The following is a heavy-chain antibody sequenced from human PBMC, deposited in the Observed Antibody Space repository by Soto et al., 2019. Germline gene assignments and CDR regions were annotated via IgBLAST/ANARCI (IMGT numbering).Heavy chain of an antibody. CDR2: ISAYNGNT. Sequence: QVQLVQSGGEVRRPGASVKVSCKASGYTFTGFGITWVRQAPGQGLEWMGWISAYNGNTNYAQNLQDRVTMSTDTSTSTAYMGPRSLRSDDTAVHYCARVRSSRRAARTGALDHFGHWGQGTLITVSS. CDR3: ARVRSSRRAARTGALDHFGH. V-gene: IGHV1-18*01. J-gene: IGHJ4*02. D-gene: IGHD6-6*01. CDR1: GYTFTGFG.